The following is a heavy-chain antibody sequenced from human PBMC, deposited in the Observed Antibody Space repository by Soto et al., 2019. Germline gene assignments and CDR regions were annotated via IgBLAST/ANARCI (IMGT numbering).Heavy chain of an antibody. CDR1: GFTFSSYA. J-gene: IGHJ4*02. CDR2: ISGSGGST. CDR3: AKDKAYDYGDFGVVFDY. V-gene: IGHV3-23*01. D-gene: IGHD4-17*01. Sequence: GGSLRLSCAASGFTFSSYAMSWVRQAPGKGLEWVSAISGSGGSTYYADSVKGRFTISRDNSKNTLYLQMNSLRAEDTAVYYCAKDKAYDYGDFGVVFDYWGQGTLVTVSS.